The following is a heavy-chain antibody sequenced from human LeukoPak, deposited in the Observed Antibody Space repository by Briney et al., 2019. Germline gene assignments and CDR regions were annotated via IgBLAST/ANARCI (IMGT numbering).Heavy chain of an antibody. D-gene: IGHD2-2*01. J-gene: IGHJ5*02. V-gene: IGHV4-39*01. CDR1: GXSISSSSYY. CDR3: ARQGYCSSTSCYLWFDP. CDR2: IYYSGST. Sequence: SETLSLTCTVSGXSISSSSYYWGWIRQPPGKGLEWIGSIYYSGSTYYNPSLKSRVTISVDTSKNQFSLKLSSVTAADTAVYYCARQGYCSSTSCYLWFDPWGQGTLVTVSS.